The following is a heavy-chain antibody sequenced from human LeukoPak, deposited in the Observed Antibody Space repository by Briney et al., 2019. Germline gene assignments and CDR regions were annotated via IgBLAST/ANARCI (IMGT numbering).Heavy chain of an antibody. V-gene: IGHV1-58*02. J-gene: IGHJ6*02. D-gene: IGHD6-6*01. CDR3: ARDQVGSIAALLRPNQIYYYYGMDV. Sequence: SVKVSCKASGFTFTSSAMQWVRQARGQRLEWIGWIVVGSGNTNYAQKFQERVTITRDMSTSTAYMELSSLRAEDTAVYYCARDQVGSIAALLRPNQIYYYYGMDVWGQGTTVTVSS. CDR2: IVVGSGNT. CDR1: GFTFTSSA.